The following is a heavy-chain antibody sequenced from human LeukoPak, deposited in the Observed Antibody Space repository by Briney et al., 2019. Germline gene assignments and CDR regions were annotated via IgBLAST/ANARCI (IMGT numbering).Heavy chain of an antibody. D-gene: IGHD3-10*01. J-gene: IGHJ3*02. CDR3: ATRSDYYGSDSAFDI. CDR1: GFTVSSNY. Sequence: GGSLRLSCAASGFTVSSNYMSWVRQAPGKGLEWVSVIYSGGSTYYADSVKGRFTIPRHNSKNTLYLQMNSLRAEDTAVYYCATRSDYYGSDSAFDIWGQGTMVTVSS. CDR2: IYSGGST. V-gene: IGHV3-53*04.